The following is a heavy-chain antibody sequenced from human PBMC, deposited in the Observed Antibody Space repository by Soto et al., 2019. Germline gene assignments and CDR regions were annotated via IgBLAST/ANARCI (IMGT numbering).Heavy chain of an antibody. CDR2: MYYNGNT. Sequence: TSETLSLTCTVSGGSFTSTNYFWGWIRQPPGKGLEWIGYMYYNGNTFYSPSLKSRVTMSVDTSKRQFSLDLSSVTAADTAMYYCARGWYSPVFGVVYHDYWGQGTLVTVSS. J-gene: IGHJ4*02. V-gene: IGHV4-39*01. D-gene: IGHD3-3*01. CDR1: GGSFTSTNYF. CDR3: ARGWYSPVFGVVYHDY.